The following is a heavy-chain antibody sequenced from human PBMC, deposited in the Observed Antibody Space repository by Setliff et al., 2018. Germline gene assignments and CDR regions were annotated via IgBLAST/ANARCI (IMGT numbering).Heavy chain of an antibody. V-gene: IGHV3-30-3*01. CDR2: ISYDGSNK. Sequence: QPGGSLRLSCAASGFTFSSYAMHWVRQAPGKGLEWVAVISYDGSNKYYADSVKGRFTISRDNSKNMLYLQMNSLGAEDTAVYYCARGRFGDAFDIWGQGTMVTVSS. CDR3: ARGRFGDAFDI. CDR1: GFTFSSYA. D-gene: IGHD3-16*01. J-gene: IGHJ3*02.